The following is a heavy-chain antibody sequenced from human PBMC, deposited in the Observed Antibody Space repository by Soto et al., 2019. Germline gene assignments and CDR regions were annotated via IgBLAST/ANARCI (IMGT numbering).Heavy chain of an antibody. CDR2: INGYGRDT. CDR1: EFTFSSDW. D-gene: IGHD2-15*01. J-gene: IGHJ2*01. V-gene: IGHV3-74*01. CDR3: ARDRIWYFDL. Sequence: EVQLVESGGGLVQPGGSLRHSCAASEFTFSSDWMHWGRQAPGKGLVWGSRINGYGRDTAYADSVKGRFTISRANAKKPPYLQVDTLTPVDTAVYYCARDRIWYFDLCGRGTLVTVSS.